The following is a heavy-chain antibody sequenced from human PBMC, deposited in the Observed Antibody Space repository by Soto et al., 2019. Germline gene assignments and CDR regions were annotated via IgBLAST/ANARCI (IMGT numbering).Heavy chain of an antibody. V-gene: IGHV3-21*06. J-gene: IGHJ4*02. CDR3: ARESEDLTSNFDY. CDR2: ISSTTNYI. CDR1: GFTFTRYS. Sequence: PGGSLRLSCAASGFTFTRYSMNWVRQAPGKGLEWVSSISSTTNYIYYGDAMKGRFTISRDNAKNSLYLEMNSLRAEDTAVYYCARESEDLTSNFDYWGQGTLVTVSS.